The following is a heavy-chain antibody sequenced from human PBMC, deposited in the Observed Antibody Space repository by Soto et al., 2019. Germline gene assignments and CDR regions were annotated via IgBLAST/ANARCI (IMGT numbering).Heavy chain of an antibody. V-gene: IGHV4-39*02. CDR3: AREGALLFGGNSDYSYTMDV. CDR1: GDSISSNSHY. CDR2: IYYDGNT. J-gene: IGHJ6*02. Sequence: TLSLTCTVSGDSISSNSHYWGWIRQPPGKGLESIANIYYDGNTYYNPSLKSRVTICLDTSKNQFSLRLNSVTAADTAVYYCAREGALLFGGNSDYSYTMDVWGQGTTVTVSS. D-gene: IGHD2-21*02.